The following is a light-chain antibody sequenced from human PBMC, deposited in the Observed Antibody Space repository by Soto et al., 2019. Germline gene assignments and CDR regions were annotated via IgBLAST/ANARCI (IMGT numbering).Light chain of an antibody. CDR1: QSVNSN. Sequence: EIAMTQSPATLSVSPGERATLSCRASQSVNSNLAWYQQKPGQAPKLLIYGASTRATGIPARFSGSGSGTDFTVTISSLPSEDFAVYYCQQYNNWPLTFGGGTKVEIK. CDR3: QQYNNWPLT. J-gene: IGKJ4*01. CDR2: GAS. V-gene: IGKV3-15*01.